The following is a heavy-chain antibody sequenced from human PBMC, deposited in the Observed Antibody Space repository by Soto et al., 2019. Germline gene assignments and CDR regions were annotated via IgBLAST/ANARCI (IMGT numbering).Heavy chain of an antibody. CDR3: GRRLLVGVFDY. CDR2: ISSSSYI. D-gene: IGHD1-26*01. CDR1: GFTFSSYS. J-gene: IGHJ4*02. Sequence: GGSLRLSCAASGFTFSSYSMNWVRQAPGKGLEWVSSISSSSYIYYADSVKGRFTISRDNAKNSLYLQMNSLRGEDTAVYYCGRRLLVGVFDYWGQGTLVTVSS. V-gene: IGHV3-21*01.